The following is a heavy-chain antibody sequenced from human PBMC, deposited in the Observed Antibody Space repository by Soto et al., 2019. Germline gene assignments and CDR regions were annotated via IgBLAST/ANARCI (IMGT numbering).Heavy chain of an antibody. CDR2: INHSGST. J-gene: IGHJ5*02. V-gene: IGHV4-34*01. D-gene: IGHD6-13*01. Sequence: SETLSLTCAVYGGSFSGYFWGWIRQPPGKGLEWIGEINHSGSTNYNPSLKSRVTISVDTSKNQFSLKLSSVTAADTAMYYCAKEYEGSSTHANWFDPWGQGTLVTVSS. CDR3: AKEYEGSSTHANWFDP. CDR1: GGSFSGYF.